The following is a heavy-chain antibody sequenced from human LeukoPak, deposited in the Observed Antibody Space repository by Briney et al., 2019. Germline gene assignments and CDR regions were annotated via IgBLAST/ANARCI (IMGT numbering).Heavy chain of an antibody. CDR3: ARDLTSTSNWEFDY. V-gene: IGHV1-2*04. J-gene: IGHJ4*02. CDR1: GYTFADYF. D-gene: IGHD1-26*01. Sequence: ASVKVSCKASGYTFADYFIHWVRQAPGQGLDWMGRINPNTGGAEYAPKFQGWVTMTRDTSISTAYVEVNRLISDDTAVYYCARDLTSTSNWEFDYWGQGTLVIVSS. CDR2: INPNTGGA.